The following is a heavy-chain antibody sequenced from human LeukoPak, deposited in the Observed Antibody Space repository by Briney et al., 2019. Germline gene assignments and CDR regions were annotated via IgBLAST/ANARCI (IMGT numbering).Heavy chain of an antibody. Sequence: GGSLRLSCAVSGFTVSSNYMSWVRQAPGKGLEWVLVIYSGGSTYYADSVKGSFTISSDNSKNTLYLQMNSLRAEDTAVYYCARHLQYNSGWSQYCFDYWGQGTLVTVSS. V-gene: IGHV3-66*04. CDR3: ARHLQYNSGWSQYCFDY. CDR2: IYSGGST. D-gene: IGHD6-19*01. J-gene: IGHJ4*02. CDR1: GFTVSSNY.